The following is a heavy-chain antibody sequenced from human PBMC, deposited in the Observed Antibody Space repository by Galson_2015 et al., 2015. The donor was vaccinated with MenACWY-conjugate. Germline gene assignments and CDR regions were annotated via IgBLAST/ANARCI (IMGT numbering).Heavy chain of an antibody. D-gene: IGHD3-9*01. CDR1: GDSVSSHSAA. Sequence: CAISGDSVSSHSAAWNWIRQSPSRGLEWLGKTYYRSKWYNDYAVSVKSRIAISPDTSKNQVTLQLNSVTPEDTAVYYCAREVLNIFDSWGQGTLVTVSS. V-gene: IGHV6-1*01. CDR2: TYYRSKWYN. J-gene: IGHJ4*02. CDR3: AREVLNIFDS.